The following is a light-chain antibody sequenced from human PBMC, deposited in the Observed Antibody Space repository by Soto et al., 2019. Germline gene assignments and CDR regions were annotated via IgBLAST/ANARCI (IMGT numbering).Light chain of an antibody. V-gene: IGKV1-39*01. J-gene: IGKJ5*01. CDR3: QQSYTTASIT. CDR1: QSISRN. CDR2: AAS. Sequence: DTQMTQSPSSLSASVGDRVTITCRASQSISRNLNWYQHKPGKAPKLLIYAASSLQNGVPSRFSGGGSGTEFTLSISSLQPEDFGTYYCQQSYTTASITFGQGTRLEIK.